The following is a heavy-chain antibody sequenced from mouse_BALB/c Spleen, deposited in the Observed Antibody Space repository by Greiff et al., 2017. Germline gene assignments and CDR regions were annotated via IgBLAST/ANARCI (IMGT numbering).Heavy chain of an antibody. J-gene: IGHJ3*01. CDR1: GFNIKDTY. Sequence: EVQLHQSGAELVKPGASVKLSCTASGFNIKDTYMHWVKQRPEQGLEWIGRIDPANSNIKYAPKFPGKATITADTSSHTAYLQLSSLTSEDTAVYYCARSKYGNYWFADWGQGTLVTVSA. CDR3: ARSKYGNYWFAD. D-gene: IGHD2-10*02. CDR2: IDPANSNI. V-gene: IGHV14-3*02.